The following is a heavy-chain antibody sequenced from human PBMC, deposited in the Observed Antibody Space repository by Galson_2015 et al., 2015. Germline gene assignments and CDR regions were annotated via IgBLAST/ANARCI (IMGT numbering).Heavy chain of an antibody. J-gene: IGHJ4*02. D-gene: IGHD3-16*01. CDR3: ARDPGKFDNVWGSYFDY. CDR1: GFSFSYYG. CDR2: IHYDGGNK. V-gene: IGHV3-33*08. Sequence: SLRLSCAVAGFSFSYYGMLWVRQAPGMGLEWVAVIHYDGGNKNYADSVKGRFTISRDNSRNTLYLQMNSLRAEDTAVYYCARDPGKFDNVWGSYFDYWGQGNLVTVSP.